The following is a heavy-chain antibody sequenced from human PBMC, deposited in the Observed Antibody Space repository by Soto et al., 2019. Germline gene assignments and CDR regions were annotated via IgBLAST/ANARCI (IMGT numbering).Heavy chain of an antibody. J-gene: IGHJ4*02. CDR3: ASRLYSSGYYGFLDH. Sequence: GASVKVSCKASGYTLTSYYMHWVRQAPGQGLEWMGIINPSGGSTSYTQRFQGRVTMTRDTSTSTVYMELSSLRSEDTAVYYCASRLYSSGYYGFLDHWGQGTLVT. D-gene: IGHD3-22*01. V-gene: IGHV1-46*03. CDR1: GYTLTSYY. CDR2: INPSGGST.